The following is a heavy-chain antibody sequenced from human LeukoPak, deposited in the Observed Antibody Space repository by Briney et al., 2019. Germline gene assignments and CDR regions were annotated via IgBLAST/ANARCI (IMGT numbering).Heavy chain of an antibody. V-gene: IGHV3-74*01. D-gene: IGHD3-3*01. CDR3: ARGGYDFWSGYYRDDYYYMDV. Sequence: GGSLRLSCAASGFTFSSYWMHWVRQAPGKGLVWVSRINTDGSSTSYADSVKGRFTISRDNAKNTLYLQMNSLRAEDTAVYYCARGGYDFWSGYYRDDYYYMDVWGKGTTVTVSS. CDR2: INTDGSST. CDR1: GFTFSSYW. J-gene: IGHJ6*03.